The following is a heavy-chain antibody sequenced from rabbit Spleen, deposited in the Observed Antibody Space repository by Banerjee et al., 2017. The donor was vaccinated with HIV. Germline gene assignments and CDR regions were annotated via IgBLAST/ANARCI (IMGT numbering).Heavy chain of an antibody. V-gene: IGHV1S45*01. D-gene: IGHD8-1*01. CDR2: IDTSNGDT. CDR3: ARDTGSSFSSYGMDL. J-gene: IGHJ6*01. Sequence: EQLEESGGGLVKPEGSLTLTCKASGVSLNDKDVMCWVRQAPGKGLEWIACIDTSNGDTDYANWPKGRFTISKTSSTTVTLQMTSLTAADTATYFCARDTGSSFSSYGMDLWGQGTLVTVS. CDR1: GVSLNDKDV.